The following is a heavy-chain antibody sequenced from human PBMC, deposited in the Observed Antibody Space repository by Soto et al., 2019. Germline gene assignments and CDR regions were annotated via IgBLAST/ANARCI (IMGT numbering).Heavy chain of an antibody. J-gene: IGHJ5*02. D-gene: IGHD2-15*01. V-gene: IGHV3-66*01. CDR1: GLTVSTNY. Sequence: VQLVESGGGLVQPGGSLRLSCAVSGLTVSTNYMSWVRQAPGKGLEWISVIYSGGNTHYADSVKGRFTISRDSSKNTVYLQMNSLRAEDTAVYYCARDGSSDPWGQGTRVTVSS. CDR2: IYSGGNT. CDR3: ARDGSSDP.